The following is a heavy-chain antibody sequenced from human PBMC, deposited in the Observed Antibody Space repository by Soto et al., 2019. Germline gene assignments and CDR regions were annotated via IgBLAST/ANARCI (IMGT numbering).Heavy chain of an antibody. CDR3: EKRSSYVHF. D-gene: IGHD5-18*01. CDR2: INPNSGDT. V-gene: IGHV1-2*02. Sequence: ASVKVSCKSSGYSFTGYYIHWVRQAPGQGLEWMGWINPNSGDTNYAQKFQGRVTMTRDTSFSTAYMELSSLRSDDTAFYYCEKRSSYVHFWGQGTLVTVSS. J-gene: IGHJ4*02. CDR1: GYSFTGYY.